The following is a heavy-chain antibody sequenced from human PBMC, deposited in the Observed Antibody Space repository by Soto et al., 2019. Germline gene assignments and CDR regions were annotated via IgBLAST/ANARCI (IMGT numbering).Heavy chain of an antibody. D-gene: IGHD6-13*01. CDR2: IYWDDEK. J-gene: IGHJ5*02. Sequence: QITLKESGPTLVKPTQTLTLTCTFSGFSLSTSGVGVGWIRQPPGKALEWLALIYWDDEKRYSPSLKSRLTITNDTSKNQGVLTMTNLDALDTDTYYCASEGIAAAGCFDPWGQGTLLTASS. CDR3: ASEGIAAAGCFDP. V-gene: IGHV2-5*02. CDR1: GFSLSTSGVG.